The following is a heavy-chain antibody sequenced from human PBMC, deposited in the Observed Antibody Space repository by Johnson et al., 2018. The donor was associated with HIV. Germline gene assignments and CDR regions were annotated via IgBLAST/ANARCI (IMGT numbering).Heavy chain of an antibody. CDR3: AQKAVAGTFTDAFDI. J-gene: IGHJ3*02. V-gene: IGHV3-7*03. D-gene: IGHD6-19*01. Sequence: EVQLVESGGGFVQPGGSLRLSCAASEFSFSSYWMSWVRQTPGKGLEWVANINQDGSEKYFVDSVKGRFTISRDNAKNSLYLQMNSLRAEDTALYYCAQKAVAGTFTDAFDIWGQGTMVTVSS. CDR2: INQDGSEK. CDR1: EFSFSSYW.